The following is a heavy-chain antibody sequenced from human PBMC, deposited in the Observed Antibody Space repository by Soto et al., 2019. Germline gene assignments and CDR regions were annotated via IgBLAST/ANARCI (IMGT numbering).Heavy chain of an antibody. V-gene: IGHV3-7*01. CDR2: INEDGSAK. J-gene: IGHJ4*02. CDR1: GITFSTYW. Sequence: GGSLRLSCAASGITFSTYWMSWVRQAPGKGLEWVASINEDGSAKYYVDSVKGRFTISRDNAKNSLSLQMNSLRAEDTAVYYCATEGTKSGYCRGGSCRRNDYCGQGALVTVSS. D-gene: IGHD2-15*01. CDR3: ATEGTKSGYCRGGSCRRNDY.